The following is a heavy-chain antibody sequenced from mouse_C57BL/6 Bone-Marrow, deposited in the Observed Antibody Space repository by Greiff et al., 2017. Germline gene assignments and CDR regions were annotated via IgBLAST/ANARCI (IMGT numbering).Heavy chain of an antibody. J-gene: IGHJ3*01. Sequence: EVQLQQSGPVLVKPGASVKMSCKASGYTFTDYYMNWVKQSHGKSLEWIGVINPYNGGTSYNQKFKGKATLTVDKSSSTAYMELNSLTSEDSAVYYCAREYYYGSSYGFAYWGKGTLVTVSA. CDR3: AREYYYGSSYGFAY. D-gene: IGHD1-1*01. CDR2: INPYNGGT. V-gene: IGHV1-19*01. CDR1: GYTFTDYY.